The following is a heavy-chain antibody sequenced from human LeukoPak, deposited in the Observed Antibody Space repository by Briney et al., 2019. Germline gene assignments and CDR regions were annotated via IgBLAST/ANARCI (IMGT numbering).Heavy chain of an antibody. V-gene: IGHV4-39*07. J-gene: IGHJ4*02. Sequence: PSETLSLTCTVSGGSISSSSYYWGWIRQPPGKGLEWIGSIYYSGSTYYNPSLKSRVTISVDTSKNQFSLKLSSVTAADTAVYYCARDPLAVAFDYWGQGTLVTVSS. CDR2: IYYSGST. CDR1: GGSISSSSYY. D-gene: IGHD6-19*01. CDR3: ARDPLAVAFDY.